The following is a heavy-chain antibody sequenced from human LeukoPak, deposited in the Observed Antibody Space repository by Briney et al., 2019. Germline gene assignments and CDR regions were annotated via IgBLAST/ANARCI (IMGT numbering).Heavy chain of an antibody. Sequence: GGSLRLSCAASGFTFSSYGIHWVRQAPGKGLEWVAFIRYDGSNKYYTDSVKGRFTISGDNSKNTLYLQMNSPRAEDTAVYYCAKGRGWEASYYYYYMDVWGKGTTVTISS. V-gene: IGHV3-30*02. CDR2: IRYDGSNK. D-gene: IGHD1-26*01. CDR3: AKGRGWEASYYYYYMDV. CDR1: GFTFSSYG. J-gene: IGHJ6*03.